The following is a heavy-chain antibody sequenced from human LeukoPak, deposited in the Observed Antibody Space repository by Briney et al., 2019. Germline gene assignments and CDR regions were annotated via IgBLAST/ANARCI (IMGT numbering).Heavy chain of an antibody. V-gene: IGHV1-2*04. CDR1: GDTFTGYY. Sequence: ASVKVSCKASGDTFTGYYMHWVRQAPGQGLEWMGWINPNSGGTNYAQKFQGWVTMTRDTSISTAYMELSRLRSDDTAVYYCARVHRGFVGYYFDYWGQGTLVTVSS. CDR2: INPNSGGT. D-gene: IGHD2-2*03. J-gene: IGHJ4*02. CDR3: ARVHRGFVGYYFDY.